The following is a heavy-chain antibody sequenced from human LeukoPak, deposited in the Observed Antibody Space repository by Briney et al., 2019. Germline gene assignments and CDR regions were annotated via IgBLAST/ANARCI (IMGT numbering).Heavy chain of an antibody. CDR2: IKQDGSEK. CDR1: GFTFSSYW. D-gene: IGHD5/OR15-5a*01. J-gene: IGHJ3*02. CDR3: ARDQLASVDAFDI. V-gene: IGHV3-7*01. Sequence: GSLRLSCAASGFTFSSYWMGWVRQAPGKGLEWVGNIKQDGSEKYYVDSVKGRFTISRDNAKNSLYLQMNSLRAEDTAVYYCARDQLASVDAFDIWGQGTMVTVSS.